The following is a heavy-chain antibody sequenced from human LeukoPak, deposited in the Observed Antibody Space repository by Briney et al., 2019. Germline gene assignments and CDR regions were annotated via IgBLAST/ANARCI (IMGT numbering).Heavy chain of an antibody. Sequence: GGSLRLSCAASGFTFSSYSMNWVRQAPGKGLEWVSSISSSSSYIYYADSVKGRFTISRDNAKNSLYLKMNSLRAEDTAVYYCARDTRLYGDYYYGMDVWGQGTTVTVSS. CDR3: ARDTRLYGDYYYGMDV. CDR1: GFTFSSYS. J-gene: IGHJ6*02. D-gene: IGHD4-17*01. CDR2: ISSSSSYI. V-gene: IGHV3-21*01.